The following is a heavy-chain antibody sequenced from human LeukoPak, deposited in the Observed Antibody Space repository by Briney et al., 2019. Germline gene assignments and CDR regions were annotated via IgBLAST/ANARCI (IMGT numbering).Heavy chain of an antibody. J-gene: IGHJ6*03. CDR3: ARRLAAAGTNYYYMDV. D-gene: IGHD6-13*01. CDR2: IYHSGST. V-gene: IGHV4-38-2*02. Sequence: SETLSLTCTVSGYSISSGYHWGWIRQPPGKGLEWIGSIYHSGSTYYNPSLKSRVTISVDTSKNQFSLKLSSVTAADTAVYYCARRLAAAGTNYYYMDVWGKGTTVTISS. CDR1: GYSISSGYH.